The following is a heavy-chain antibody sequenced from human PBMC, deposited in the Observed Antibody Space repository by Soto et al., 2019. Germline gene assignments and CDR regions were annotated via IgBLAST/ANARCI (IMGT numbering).Heavy chain of an antibody. Sequence: EVELVESGGGLIRPGGSLRLSCATSGFTFSTSWMHWVRQVPGKGLVWVSLINSDGSFTSNADSVKGRFTISRDNAKNTLYLQMNSLRADDTAVYYCARDLGRGSYVDYWGQGTLVTVSS. D-gene: IGHD3-16*01. CDR1: GFTFSTSW. V-gene: IGHV3-74*01. CDR3: ARDLGRGSYVDY. CDR2: INSDGSFT. J-gene: IGHJ4*02.